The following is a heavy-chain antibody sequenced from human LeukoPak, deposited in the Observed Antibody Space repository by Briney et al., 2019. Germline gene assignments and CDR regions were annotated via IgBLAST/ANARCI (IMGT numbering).Heavy chain of an antibody. CDR3: ARVRGYSYGPFDY. D-gene: IGHD5-18*01. CDR1: GVSFSGYY. CDR2: INHSGST. J-gene: IGHJ4*02. Sequence: SETLSLTCAVYGVSFSGYYWSWIRQPPGKGLEWIGEINHSGSTNYNPSLKSRVTISVDTSKNQFSLKLSSVTAADTAVYYCARVRGYSYGPFDYWGQGTLVTVSS. V-gene: IGHV4-34*01.